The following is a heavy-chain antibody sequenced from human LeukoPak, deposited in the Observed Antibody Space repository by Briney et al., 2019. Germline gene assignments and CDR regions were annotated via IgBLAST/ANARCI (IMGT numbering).Heavy chain of an antibody. CDR2: ISYDGSNK. D-gene: IGHD2-15*01. CDR3: ARDLPGGTLIDY. J-gene: IGHJ4*02. V-gene: IGHV3-30*04. CDR1: GFTFSSYA. Sequence: GRSLRLSCAASGFTFSSYAMHWVRQAPGKGLEWVAVISYDGSNKYYADSVKGRFTISRDNSKNTLYLQMNSLRAEDTAVYYCARDLPGGTLIDYWGQGTPVTVSS.